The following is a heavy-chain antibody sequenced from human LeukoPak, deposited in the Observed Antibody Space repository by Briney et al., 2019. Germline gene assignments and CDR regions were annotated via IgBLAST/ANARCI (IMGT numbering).Heavy chain of an antibody. CDR3: AKDEEQQLSADAFDL. CDR1: GFTFSSYA. J-gene: IGHJ3*01. D-gene: IGHD6-13*01. Sequence: PGGSLRLSCAASGFTFSSYAMSWVRQAPGKGLEWVSAISGSGGSTYYADSVKGRFTISRDNSKNTLYLQMNSLRAEDTAVYYCAKDEEQQLSADAFDLWGQGTMVTVSS. V-gene: IGHV3-23*01. CDR2: ISGSGGST.